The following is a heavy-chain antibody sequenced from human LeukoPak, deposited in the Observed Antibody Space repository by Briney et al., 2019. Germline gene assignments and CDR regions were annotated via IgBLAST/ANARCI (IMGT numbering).Heavy chain of an antibody. CDR3: ARDVAYSAFDY. J-gene: IGHJ4*02. V-gene: IGHV3-7*01. CDR1: GFTFSSYW. CDR2: IRPDGSEG. D-gene: IGHD2-21*01. Sequence: GGSLRLSCAASGFTFSSYWMSWVRQAPGKGLEWVATIRPDGSEGYYADSVRGRFTISRDNSKNSFYLQMSSLRAEDTGVFYCARDVAYSAFDYWGQGTLVTVSS.